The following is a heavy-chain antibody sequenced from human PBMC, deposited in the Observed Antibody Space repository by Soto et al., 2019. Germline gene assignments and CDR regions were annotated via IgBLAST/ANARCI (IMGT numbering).Heavy chain of an antibody. D-gene: IGHD3-22*01. J-gene: IGHJ4*02. CDR2: ISSSSSTI. V-gene: IGHV3-48*01. Sequence: GGSLRLSCAASGFTFSTYSMNWVRQAPGKGLEWVSYISSSSSTIFYTDSVKGRFTISRDNSKNILYLEMNSLTVDDTAVYYCAKGSGGYRPYYFDFWGQGTPVTVS. CDR3: AKGSGGYRPYYFDF. CDR1: GFTFSTYS.